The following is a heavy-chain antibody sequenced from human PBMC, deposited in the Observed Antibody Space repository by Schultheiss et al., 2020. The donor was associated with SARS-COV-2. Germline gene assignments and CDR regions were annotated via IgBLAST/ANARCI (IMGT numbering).Heavy chain of an antibody. CDR2: IDQYGRT. CDR1: GGSISSGGYY. V-gene: IGHV4-61*08. CDR3: ARDLVVRGVIRWFDP. J-gene: IGHJ5*02. D-gene: IGHD3-10*01. Sequence: SETLSLTCTVSGGSISSGGYYWSWIRQHPGKGLEWIGDIDQYGRTNYNPSLKSRVTISVDTSKNQFSLKLSSVTAADTAVYYCARDLVVRGVIRWFDPWGQGTLVTVSS.